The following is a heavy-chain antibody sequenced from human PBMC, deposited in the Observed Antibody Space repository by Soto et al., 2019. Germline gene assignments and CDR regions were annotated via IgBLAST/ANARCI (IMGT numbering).Heavy chain of an antibody. V-gene: IGHV3-23*01. J-gene: IGHJ6*03. CDR2: ISGSGGSK. Sequence: GGSLRLSCAASGFTFSSYAMSWVRQAPGKGLEWVSAISGSGGSKYYAGSVKGRFTISRDNSKNTLYLQMNSLRAEDTAVYYCAKAGTKSVAARQNRYYYYMDVWGKGTTVTVSS. CDR1: GFTFSSYA. D-gene: IGHD6-6*01. CDR3: AKAGTKSVAARQNRYYYYMDV.